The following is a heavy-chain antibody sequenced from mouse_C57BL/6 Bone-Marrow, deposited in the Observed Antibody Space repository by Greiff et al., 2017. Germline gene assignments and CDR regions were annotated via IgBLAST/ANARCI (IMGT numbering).Heavy chain of an antibody. V-gene: IGHV1-81*01. CDR1: GYTFTSYG. D-gene: IGHD1-1*01. CDR2: FYPRSGNP. Sequence: QVQLQQSGAELARPGASVKLSCKASGYTFTSYGISWVKQRTGQGLEWIGEFYPRSGNPYYNEKFKGKATLTVDKSSSTAYMELRSLTSEDSAVYFCAREGYYYSSFAYWGQGTLVTVSA. CDR3: AREGYYYSSFAY. J-gene: IGHJ3*01.